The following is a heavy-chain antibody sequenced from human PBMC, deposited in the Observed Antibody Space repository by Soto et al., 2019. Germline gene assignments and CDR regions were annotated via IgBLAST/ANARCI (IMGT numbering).Heavy chain of an antibody. D-gene: IGHD2-15*01. CDR1: GFTFSTYG. Sequence: EVQLLESGGGLVQPGGSLRLSCAASGFTFSTYGMNWVRQAPGKGLEWVSTISSTDNSGLTYYADSVQGRFTISRDNSKNTLYLQMNSLTAEDTAVYYCAKANRHCSGNTCYYFDYWGQGTLVTVSS. J-gene: IGHJ4*02. V-gene: IGHV3-23*01. CDR2: ISSTDNSGLT. CDR3: AKANRHCSGNTCYYFDY.